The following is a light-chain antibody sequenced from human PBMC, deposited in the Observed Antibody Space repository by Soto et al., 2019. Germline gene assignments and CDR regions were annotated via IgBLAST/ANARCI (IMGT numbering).Light chain of an antibody. CDR1: QTISSR. V-gene: IGKV1-5*03. Sequence: DIQMTQSPSTLSVSVGDRVTITCRASQTISSRLAWYQQKPGKAPKLLIYKASTLASGVPSRFSGSGSGTEFTLTTSSLQHDDFSAYYCQHYYSYPTWTFGQGTKVDIK. CDR3: QHYYSYPTWT. J-gene: IGKJ1*01. CDR2: KAS.